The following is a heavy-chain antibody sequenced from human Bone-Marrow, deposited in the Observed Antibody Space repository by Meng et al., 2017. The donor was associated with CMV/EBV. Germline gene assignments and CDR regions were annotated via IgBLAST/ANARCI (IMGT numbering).Heavy chain of an antibody. CDR2: IYCSGST. D-gene: IGHD3-10*01. CDR3: ARVEFLGRSTQKSRPTSLDV. CDR1: GGSISSYY. V-gene: IGHV4-59*01. Sequence: GSLRLSCTVSGGSISSYYWSWIRQPPGKGLEWIGYIYCSGSTNYNPSLKSRVTISVDTSKNQFSLKLSSVTAADTAVYYCARVEFLGRSTQKSRPTSLDVWGQGTTVTVSS. J-gene: IGHJ6*02.